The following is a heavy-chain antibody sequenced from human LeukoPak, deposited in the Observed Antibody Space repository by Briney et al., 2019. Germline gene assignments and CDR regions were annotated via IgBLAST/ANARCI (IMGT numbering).Heavy chain of an antibody. V-gene: IGHV1-8*01. J-gene: IGHJ6*02. CDR1: GNTFTSYD. D-gene: IGHD6-13*01. CDR3: ARADNSWSDYKYGMDV. CDR2: MNPNSGNT. Sequence: GASVQVSCKASGNTFTSYDINWVRQATGQGLEWMGWMNPNSGNTGYAQKFQGRVAMTRDTSISTAYMELSSLRPEDTAVYYCARADNSWSDYKYGMDVWGQGTTVTVSS.